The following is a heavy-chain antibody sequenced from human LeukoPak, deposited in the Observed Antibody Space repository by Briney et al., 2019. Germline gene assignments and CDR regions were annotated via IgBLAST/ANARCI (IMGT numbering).Heavy chain of an antibody. Sequence: GGSLRLSCAASGFTFDDYAMHWVRQAPGKGLEWVAVISYDGSDKYYADSVKGRFTISRDNSKNTLYLQMNSLRAEDTAVYYCARDEYSSSSVYQRFDYWGRGTLVTVSS. V-gene: IGHV3-30*04. CDR3: ARDEYSSSSVYQRFDY. CDR2: ISYDGSDK. J-gene: IGHJ4*02. D-gene: IGHD6-6*01. CDR1: GFTFDDYA.